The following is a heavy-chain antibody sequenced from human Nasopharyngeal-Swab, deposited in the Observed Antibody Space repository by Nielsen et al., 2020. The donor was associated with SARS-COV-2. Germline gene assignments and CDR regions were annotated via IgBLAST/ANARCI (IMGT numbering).Heavy chain of an antibody. J-gene: IGHJ4*02. CDR2: IKEDGSEK. V-gene: IGHV3-7*03. CDR3: ARLPRNNWRLDS. CDR1: GFPFGNYW. D-gene: IGHD1-20*01. Sequence: GESLKISCAASGFPFGNYWMSWVRQALGKRLEWVANIKEDGSEKDYVDSVKGRFTISRDNIKHSLYLQMNSLRVEDTAVYFCARLPRNNWRLDSWGQGILVTVSS.